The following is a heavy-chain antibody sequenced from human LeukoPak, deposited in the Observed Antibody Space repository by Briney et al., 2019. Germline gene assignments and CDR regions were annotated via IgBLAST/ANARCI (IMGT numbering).Heavy chain of an antibody. J-gene: IGHJ4*02. CDR2: IYYSGST. Sequence: SETLSLTCTVSGGSISSYYWSWIRQPPGKGLEWIGYIYYSGSTNYNPSLKSRVTISVDTSKNQFSLKLSSVTAADTAVYYCARGGDYGDYVFWGQGTLVTVSS. V-gene: IGHV4-59*01. CDR1: GGSISSYY. D-gene: IGHD4-17*01. CDR3: ARGGDYGDYVF.